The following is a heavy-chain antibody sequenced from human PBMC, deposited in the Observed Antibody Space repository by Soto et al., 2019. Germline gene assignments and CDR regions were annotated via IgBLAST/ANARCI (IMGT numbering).Heavy chain of an antibody. CDR1: GGTFSSYA. Sequence: ASVKVSFKASGGTFSSYALNWLRQAPGQGLEWMGGIVPIFGAANYAQKFQGRVTITADESTSTAYMELSSLRSEDTALYYCARGGFSSSYRLDYWGQGTLVTVSS. J-gene: IGHJ4*02. V-gene: IGHV1-69*13. D-gene: IGHD6-6*01. CDR2: IVPIFGAA. CDR3: ARGGFSSSYRLDY.